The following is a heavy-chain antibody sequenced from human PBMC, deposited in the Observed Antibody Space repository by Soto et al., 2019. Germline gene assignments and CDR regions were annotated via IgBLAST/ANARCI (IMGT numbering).Heavy chain of an antibody. CDR1: GGTFSSYS. J-gene: IGHJ4*02. CDR3: ARDGGRHSGGIDY. V-gene: IGHV1-69*01. D-gene: IGHD1-26*01. CDR2: IIPIFGTA. Sequence: QVQLVQSGAEVKKPGSSVKVSCKASGGTFSSYSINWVRQAPGQGLAWMGEIIPIFGTANYAQKFQGRVTITADESTSTAYMELSRLRSEDTAVYYCARDGGRHSGGIDYWGQGTLVTVSS.